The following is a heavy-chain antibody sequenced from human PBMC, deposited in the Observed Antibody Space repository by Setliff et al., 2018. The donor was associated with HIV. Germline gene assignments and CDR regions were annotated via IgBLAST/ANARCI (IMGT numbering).Heavy chain of an antibody. CDR3: ARDLRSSHGSPNYFDY. V-gene: IGHV3-11*04. J-gene: IGHJ4*02. Sequence: GESLTISCTASGFTFSDYYMSWIRQSPGKGLEWISYISSSGTTIYYADSVKGRFTISRDNAKNSLYLEMNSLRAEETAVYYCARDLRSSHGSPNYFDYWGRGALVTVSS. CDR1: GFTFSDYY. D-gene: IGHD2-15*01. CDR2: ISSSGTTI.